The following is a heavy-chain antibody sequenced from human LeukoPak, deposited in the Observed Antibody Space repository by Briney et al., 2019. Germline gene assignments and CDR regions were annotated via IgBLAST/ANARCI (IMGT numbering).Heavy chain of an antibody. CDR2: ISGSGGST. CDR1: GFTFSSYA. D-gene: IGHD3-3*01. V-gene: IGHV3-23*01. CDR3: TRFPFWSDKAAN. J-gene: IGHJ4*02. Sequence: GGSLRLSCAASGFTFSSYAMSWVRQAPGKGLGWVSAISGSGGSTYYADSVKGRFTISRDNSKNTLYLQMNSLETEDTALYYCTRFPFWSDKAANWGQGTLVTVSS.